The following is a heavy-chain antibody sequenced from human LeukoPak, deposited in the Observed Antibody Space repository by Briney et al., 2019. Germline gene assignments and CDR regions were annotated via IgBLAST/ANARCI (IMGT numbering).Heavy chain of an antibody. Sequence: SETLSLTCAVYGGSFSGYYWSWIRQPPGKGLEWIGEINHSGSTNCNPSLKSRVTISVDTSKNQFSLKLSSVTAADTAVYYCARGPLTIAARRENLNWFDPWGQGTLVTVSS. V-gene: IGHV4-34*01. D-gene: IGHD6-6*01. J-gene: IGHJ5*02. CDR1: GGSFSGYY. CDR2: INHSGST. CDR3: ARGPLTIAARRENLNWFDP.